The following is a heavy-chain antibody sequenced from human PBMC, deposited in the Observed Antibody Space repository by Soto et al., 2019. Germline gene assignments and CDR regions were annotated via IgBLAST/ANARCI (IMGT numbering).Heavy chain of an antibody. V-gene: IGHV4-34*01. CDR2: INDSGSI. CDR1: GGSFSGYQ. J-gene: IGHJ6*03. Sequence: QVQLQQWGAGLLKPSGTLSLTCAVYGGSFSGYQWTWIRQTPGKGLEWIGEINDSGSINYNPSLKGRVTILADMPKKQISLRLSSVTAADTAVYYCARGIILWFGELSRRGGYYYYMDVWGKGTTVIVSS. D-gene: IGHD3-10*01. CDR3: ARGIILWFGELSRRGGYYYYMDV.